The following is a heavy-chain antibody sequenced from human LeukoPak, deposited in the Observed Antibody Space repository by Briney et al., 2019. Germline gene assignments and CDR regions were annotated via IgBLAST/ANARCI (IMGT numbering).Heavy chain of an antibody. D-gene: IGHD2-8*01. CDR3: ARGTGVRYCSNGVCYTSDY. CDR1: GYSFTSYW. CDR2: IYPGDSDT. V-gene: IGHV5-51*01. J-gene: IGHJ4*02. Sequence: GESLKISCKGSGYSFTSYWIGWVRRMPGKGLEWMGIIYPGDSDTRYSPSFQGQVTISADKSISTAYLQWSSLKASDTAMYYCARGTGVRYCSNGVCYTSDYWGQGTLVTVSS.